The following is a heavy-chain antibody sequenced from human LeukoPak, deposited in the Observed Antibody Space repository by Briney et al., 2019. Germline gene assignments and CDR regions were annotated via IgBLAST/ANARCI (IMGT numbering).Heavy chain of an antibody. Sequence: PSETLSLTCSVSGGSISSRSYYWGWIRQPPGKGLEWIGTISYSGNTYSNPSLKSRVTISVDTSKNQFSLKLSSVTAADTAVYYCARAKITVALFDYWGQGTLVTVSS. CDR2: ISYSGNT. J-gene: IGHJ4*02. CDR1: GGSISSRSYY. D-gene: IGHD6-19*01. V-gene: IGHV4-39*07. CDR3: ARAKITVALFDY.